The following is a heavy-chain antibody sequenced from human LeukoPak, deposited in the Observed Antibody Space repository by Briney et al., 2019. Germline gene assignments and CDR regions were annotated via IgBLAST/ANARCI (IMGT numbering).Heavy chain of an antibody. V-gene: IGHV3-64*02. Sequence: GGSLRLSCAASGFTFSDYTIHWVRQAPGKRLQSVSAITSNGAYTHYADSVKGRFTISRDNSRNAVFLQMGGLRIEDMAVYYCARVKMGATVSDYYYYYMDVWGKGTTVTVSS. D-gene: IGHD1-26*01. CDR2: ITSNGAYT. CDR1: GFTFSDYT. J-gene: IGHJ6*03. CDR3: ARVKMGATVSDYYYYYMDV.